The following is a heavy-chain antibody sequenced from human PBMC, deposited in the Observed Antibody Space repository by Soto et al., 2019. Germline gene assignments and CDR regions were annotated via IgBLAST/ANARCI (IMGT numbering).Heavy chain of an antibody. CDR3: GRASWGFVDPYYFAF. D-gene: IGHD7-27*01. Sequence: PGESLKISCRGSGYKFNTYWIGWVRQMPGKGLEWMGIIYPGDSDTRYSPSFQGQVTISADNSISTAYLQWNSLKASDTAMYYCGRASWGFVDPYYFAFCGQGTLVTVSS. V-gene: IGHV5-51*01. CDR2: IYPGDSDT. J-gene: IGHJ4*02. CDR1: GYKFNTYW.